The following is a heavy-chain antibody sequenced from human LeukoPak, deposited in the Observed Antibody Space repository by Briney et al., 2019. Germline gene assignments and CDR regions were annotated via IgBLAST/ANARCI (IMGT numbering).Heavy chain of an antibody. CDR3: AIAVARFDY. J-gene: IGHJ4*02. CDR1: GGSISNYY. D-gene: IGHD2-15*01. V-gene: IGHV4-59*01. CDR2: IYYTGST. Sequence: SETLSLTCTVSGGSISNYYWSWIRQPPGKGLEWIGYIYYTGSTNYNPSLTSRVNISVDTSKSQFSLNLTSVTAADTAVYYCAIAVARFDYWGQGTLVTVSS.